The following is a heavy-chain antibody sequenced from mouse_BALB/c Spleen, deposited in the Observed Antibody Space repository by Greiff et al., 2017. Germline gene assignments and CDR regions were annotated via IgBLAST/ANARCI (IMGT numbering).Heavy chain of an antibody. CDR1: GFTFSSYY. CDR3: ARHYGGYFDY. Sequence: EVQRVESGGGLVKLGGSLKLSCAASGFTFSSYYMSWVRQTPEKRLELVAAINSNGGSTYYPDTVKGRFTISRDNAKNTLYLQMSSLKSEDTALYYCARHYGGYFDYWGQGTTLTVSS. CDR2: INSNGGST. J-gene: IGHJ2*01. V-gene: IGHV5-6-2*01. D-gene: IGHD1-1*02.